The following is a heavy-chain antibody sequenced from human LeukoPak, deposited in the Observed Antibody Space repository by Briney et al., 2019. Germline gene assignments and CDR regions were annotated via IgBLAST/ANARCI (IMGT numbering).Heavy chain of an antibody. CDR3: AKDQSPIWFGESQPLDY. D-gene: IGHD3-10*01. J-gene: IGHJ4*02. V-gene: IGHV3-30*18. CDR1: GFTFSSYG. Sequence: GRSLRLSCAASGFTFSSYGMHWVRQAPGKGLEWVAVISYDGSNKYYADSVKGRFTISRDNSKNTLYLQMNSLRAEDTAVYYCAKDQSPIWFGESQPLDYWGQGTLVTVSS. CDR2: ISYDGSNK.